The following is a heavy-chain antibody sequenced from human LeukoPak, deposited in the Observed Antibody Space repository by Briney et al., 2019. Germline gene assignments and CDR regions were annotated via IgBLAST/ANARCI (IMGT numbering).Heavy chain of an antibody. V-gene: IGHV1-18*01. D-gene: IGHD1-20*01. CDR2: VSTYNSDT. J-gene: IGHJ5*02. CDR3: ALDNWNEFDP. Sequence: ASVKVSCTASGYRFSSNGISWVRQAPGQGLEWVGWVSTYNSDTNYAPKFQGRVTMTKDTSTSTFYMELRSLRTDDTAVYYCALDNWNEFDPWGQGTLVTVSS. CDR1: GYRFSSNG.